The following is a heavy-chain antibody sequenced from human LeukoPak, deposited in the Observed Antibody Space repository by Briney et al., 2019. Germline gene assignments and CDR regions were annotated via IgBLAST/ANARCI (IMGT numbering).Heavy chain of an antibody. CDR2: INHSGST. D-gene: IGHD1-20*01. Sequence: SETLSLTCAVYGGSFSGYYWSWIRQPPGKGLEWIGEINHSGSTDYNPSLKSRVTISIDKSKNHFSLKLTSVTAADTAIYYCARDSYNWNVDAFDPWGQGTLVTVSS. J-gene: IGHJ5*02. V-gene: IGHV4-34*01. CDR3: ARDSYNWNVDAFDP. CDR1: GGSFSGYY.